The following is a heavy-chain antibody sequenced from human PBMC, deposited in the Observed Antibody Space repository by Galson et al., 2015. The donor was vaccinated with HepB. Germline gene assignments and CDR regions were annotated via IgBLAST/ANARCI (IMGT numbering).Heavy chain of an antibody. V-gene: IGHV3-66*01. D-gene: IGHD3-16*01. CDR3: AGAHLITISPNWFDP. CDR1: GFTVSSNY. J-gene: IGHJ5*02. CDR2: IYSGGGT. Sequence: SLRLSCAASGFTVSSNYMSWVRQAPGQGLEWVSVIYSGGGTYYADSVKGRFTISRDNSKNTLYLQMNSLRAEDTAVYYCAGAHLITISPNWFDPWGQGTLVTVSS.